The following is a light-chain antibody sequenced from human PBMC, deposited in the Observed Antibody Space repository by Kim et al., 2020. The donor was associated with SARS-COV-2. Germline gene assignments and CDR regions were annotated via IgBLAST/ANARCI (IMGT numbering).Light chain of an antibody. CDR1: QSVSSS. J-gene: IGKJ1*01. CDR2: GAS. CDR3: QQYNNWPRGT. V-gene: IGKV3-15*01. Sequence: EIVMTQSPATLSVSPGERATLSCRASQSVSSSLAWYQQKPGQAPMLLIYGASTRATGIPARFSGNGSGTEFTLTISSLQSEDFAVYYCQQYNNWPRGTFGQGTKVDIK.